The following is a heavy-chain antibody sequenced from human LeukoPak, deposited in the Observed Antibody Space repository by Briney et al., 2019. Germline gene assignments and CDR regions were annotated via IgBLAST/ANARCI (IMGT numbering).Heavy chain of an antibody. CDR2: ISSSAGTI. Sequence: PGGSLRLSCAASGFTFSNYWMSWVRQAPGKGLEWISYISSSAGTIFYADSVEGRFTVSRDNTKNSLYLQMNALRADDTAVYYCARTIGTGPLGHFDYWGQGTLVTVSS. J-gene: IGHJ4*02. V-gene: IGHV3-11*01. CDR3: ARTIGTGPLGHFDY. CDR1: GFTFSNYW. D-gene: IGHD3/OR15-3a*01.